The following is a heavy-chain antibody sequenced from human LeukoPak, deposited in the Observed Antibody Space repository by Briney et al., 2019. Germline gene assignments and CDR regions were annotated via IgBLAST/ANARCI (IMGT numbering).Heavy chain of an antibody. CDR3: ARRSESNWFDP. Sequence: GESLKISCKGSGYSFTSYWIGWVRQMPGKGLEWMGIIYPGASDTRYSPSFQGQVTISANKSISTAYLQWSSLKASDTAMYYCARRSESNWFDPWGQGTLVTVSS. CDR2: IYPGASDT. V-gene: IGHV5-51*01. CDR1: GYSFTSYW. J-gene: IGHJ5*02.